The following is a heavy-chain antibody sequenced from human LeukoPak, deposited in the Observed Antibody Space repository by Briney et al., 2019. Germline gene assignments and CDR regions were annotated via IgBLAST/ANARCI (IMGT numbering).Heavy chain of an antibody. V-gene: IGHV3-20*04. Sequence: VGSLRLSCAASGFTFDDYGMSWVRQAPGKGLEWVSGINWNGGSTGYADSVKGRFTISRDNAKNSLYLQMNSLRAEDTALYYCARERGGSGVGAYNWFDPWGQGTLVTVSS. CDR1: GFTFDDYG. D-gene: IGHD3-10*01. CDR2: INWNGGST. CDR3: ARERGGSGVGAYNWFDP. J-gene: IGHJ5*02.